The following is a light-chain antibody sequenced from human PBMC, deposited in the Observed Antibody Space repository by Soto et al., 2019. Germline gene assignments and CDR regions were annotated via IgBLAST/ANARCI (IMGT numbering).Light chain of an antibody. Sequence: EIVLTQSPGTLSLSPGERATLSCRASQSVSSSYLAWYQQKPGQAPRPLIYGASSRATGIPDRFSGSGSGTDFTITISRLEPEDFAVYYCLHYGSSPYTFGQGTKLEIK. CDR2: GAS. V-gene: IGKV3-20*01. CDR3: LHYGSSPYT. J-gene: IGKJ2*01. CDR1: QSVSSSY.